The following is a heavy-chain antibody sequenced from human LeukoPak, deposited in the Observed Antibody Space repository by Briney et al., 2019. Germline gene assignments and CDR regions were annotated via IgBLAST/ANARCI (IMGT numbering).Heavy chain of an antibody. CDR2: IYFSGST. D-gene: IGHD3-10*01. J-gene: IGHJ4*02. Sequence: PSQTLSLTCTVSGGSISRDDYFWTWIRQHPGKGLEWIGYIYFSGSTYYNPSLKSRVTISVDTSENQFSLKLSSVTAADTAIYYCARRPLSYGSGSWGYFDYWGQGILVIVSS. V-gene: IGHV4-31*03. CDR3: ARRPLSYGSGSWGYFDY. CDR1: GGSISRDDYF.